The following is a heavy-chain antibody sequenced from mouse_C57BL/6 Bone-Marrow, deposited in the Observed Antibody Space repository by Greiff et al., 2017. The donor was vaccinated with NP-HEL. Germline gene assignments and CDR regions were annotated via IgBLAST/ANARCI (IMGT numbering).Heavy chain of an antibody. CDR3: ARLEDGTLDY. D-gene: IGHD2-1*01. V-gene: IGHV1-19*01. Sequence: VQLQQSGPVLVKPGASVKMSCKASGYTFTDYYMNWVKQSHGKSLEWIGVINPYNGGTSYNQKFKGKATLTVDKSSSTAYMELNSLTSEDSAVYYCARLEDGTLDYWGQGTTLTVSS. CDR1: GYTFTDYY. CDR2: INPYNGGT. J-gene: IGHJ2*01.